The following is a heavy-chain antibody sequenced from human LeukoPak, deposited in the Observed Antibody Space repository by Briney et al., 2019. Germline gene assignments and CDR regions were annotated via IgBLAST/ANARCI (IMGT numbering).Heavy chain of an antibody. CDR3: ARVGVRGWSWYMDV. CDR2: IYPHSAHT. V-gene: IGHV1-2*02. D-gene: IGHD6-19*01. Sequence: ASVKVSCKGAGGTFTSYAISWVRQAPGQGREGMVCIYPHSAHTNFPQNFQRSLTMTRYTSLSTAYMELSSLRSDDTAVYYCARVGVRGWSWYMDVWGRGTPVSVSS. CDR1: GGTFTSYA. J-gene: IGHJ6*03.